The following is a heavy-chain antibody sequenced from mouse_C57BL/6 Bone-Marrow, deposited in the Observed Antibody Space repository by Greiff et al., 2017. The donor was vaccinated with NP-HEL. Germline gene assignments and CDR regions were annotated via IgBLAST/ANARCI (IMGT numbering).Heavy chain of an antibody. D-gene: IGHD1-1*01. V-gene: IGHV5-17*01. CDR3: ARNYGSTFAY. CDR1: GFTFSDYG. J-gene: IGHJ3*01. Sequence: EVQLVESGGGLVKPGGSLKLSCAASGFTFSDYGMHWVRQAPEKGLEWVAYISSGSSTIYYADTVKGRFTISRDNAKNTLFLQMTSLRSEDTAMYYCARNYGSTFAYWGQGTLVPVSA. CDR2: ISSGSSTI.